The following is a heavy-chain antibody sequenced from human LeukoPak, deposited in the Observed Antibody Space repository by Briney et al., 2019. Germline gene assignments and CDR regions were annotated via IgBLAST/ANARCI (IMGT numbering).Heavy chain of an antibody. J-gene: IGHJ5*02. V-gene: IGHV4-59*01. CDR2: MSYSGST. CDR1: GGSISSYY. Sequence: PSETLSLTCTASGGSISSYYWSWIRQPPGKGLEWIGYMSYSGSTKSNPSLTGRVTMSVDTSKNQFSLKLRYVTAADTAVYYCARVGSPYCSGGSCPLDPWGQGTLVTVSS. CDR3: ARVGSPYCSGGSCPLDP. D-gene: IGHD2-15*01.